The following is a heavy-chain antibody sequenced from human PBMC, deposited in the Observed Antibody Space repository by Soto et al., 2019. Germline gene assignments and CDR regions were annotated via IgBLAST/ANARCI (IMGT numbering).Heavy chain of an antibody. D-gene: IGHD3-10*01. J-gene: IGHJ6*02. CDR1: GGSFSGYY. CDR2: INHSGST. V-gene: IGHV4-34*01. Sequence: SETLSLTCAVYGGSFSGYYWSWIRQPPGKGLEWIGEINHSGSTNYNPSLKSRVTISVDTSKNQFSLKLSSVIAADTAVYYCARDLRYYYGSGRYYYGMDVWGQGTTVTVSS. CDR3: ARDLRYYYGSGRYYYGMDV.